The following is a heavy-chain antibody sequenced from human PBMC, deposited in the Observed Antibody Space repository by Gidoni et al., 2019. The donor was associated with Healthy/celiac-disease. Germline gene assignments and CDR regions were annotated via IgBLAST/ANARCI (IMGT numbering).Heavy chain of an antibody. Sequence: EVQLLESGGGLVQPGGSLRLSCAASGSTFSSYAMSWVRQAPGKWLEWVSAISGSGGSTYYADSVMGRFTISRDNSKNTRYLQMNSLRAEDTAVYYCAKGYGSGSYSWFDPWGQGTLVTVSS. J-gene: IGHJ5*02. CDR1: GSTFSSYA. V-gene: IGHV3-23*01. CDR2: ISGSGGST. D-gene: IGHD3-10*01. CDR3: AKGYGSGSYSWFDP.